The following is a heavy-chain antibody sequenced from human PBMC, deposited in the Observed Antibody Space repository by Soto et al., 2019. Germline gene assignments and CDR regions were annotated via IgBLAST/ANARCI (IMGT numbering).Heavy chain of an antibody. D-gene: IGHD2-2*02. CDR1: GFAFGDYA. V-gene: IGHV3-49*04. CDR2: IRSEAYGGTT. J-gene: IGHJ4*02. CDR3: TRVIVVAILYYFEY. Sequence: GGSLRLSCTASGFAFGDYAMSWVRQAPGKGLEWVGFIRSEAYGGTTEYAVSVKGRFTISRDDFKSVAYLQMNSLKTEDTAVYFCTRVIVVAILYYFEYWGQGSLVTVSS.